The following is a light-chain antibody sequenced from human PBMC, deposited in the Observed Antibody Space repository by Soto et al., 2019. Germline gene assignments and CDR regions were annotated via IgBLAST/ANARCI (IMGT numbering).Light chain of an antibody. CDR1: SSDVGGYNY. V-gene: IGLV2-14*01. Sequence: QSVLTQSASVSGSPGQSITISCTGTSSDVGGYNYVSWYQQHPGKAPKLIIYDVSNRPSGVSTRFSGSKSGNTASLTISGLQGEDEADYSCSSYARTNSWVFGGGTKLTVL. CDR3: SSYARTNSWV. J-gene: IGLJ3*02. CDR2: DVS.